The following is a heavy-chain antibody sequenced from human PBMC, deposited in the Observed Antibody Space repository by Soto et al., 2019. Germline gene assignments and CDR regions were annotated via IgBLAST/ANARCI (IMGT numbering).Heavy chain of an antibody. Sequence: SETLSLTCAVSGGSISSGGYSWSWIRQPPGEGLELIGYMYHSGSTYYNPSLKSRVTISIDRSKNQFSLKLTSVTAADTAVYYCARSVFPWGQGTLVTVSS. CDR1: GGSISSGGYS. J-gene: IGHJ5*02. V-gene: IGHV4-30-2*01. CDR2: MYHSGST. CDR3: ARSVFP.